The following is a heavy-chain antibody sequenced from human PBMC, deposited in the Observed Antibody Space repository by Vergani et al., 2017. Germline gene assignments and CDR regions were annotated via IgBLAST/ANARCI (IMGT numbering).Heavy chain of an antibody. J-gene: IGHJ4*02. D-gene: IGHD2-21*01. Sequence: QVQLVQSGAEVKKPGSSVKVSCKASGGTFSSYAISWVRQAPGQGLEWMGGIIPIFGTANYAQKFQGRVTITADESTSTAYMGLSSLRSEDTAVYYCARGRGSQLGTIVGPFDYWGQGTLVTVSS. CDR3: ARGRGSQLGTIVGPFDY. CDR1: GGTFSSYA. V-gene: IGHV1-69*01. CDR2: IIPIFGTA.